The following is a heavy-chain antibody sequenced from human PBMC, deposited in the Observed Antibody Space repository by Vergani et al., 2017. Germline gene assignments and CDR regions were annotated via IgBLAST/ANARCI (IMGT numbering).Heavy chain of an antibody. CDR1: GYTFTGYY. J-gene: IGHJ6*03. V-gene: IGHV1-18*04. CDR2: ISAYNGNT. D-gene: IGHD5-18*01. CDR3: ARDWGGYSYYRDYYMDV. Sequence: QVQLVQSGAEVKKPGASVKVSCKASGYTFTGYYMHWVRQAPGQGLEWMGWISAYNGNTNYAQKLQGRVTMTTDTSTSTAYMELRSLRSDDTAVYYCARDWGGYSYYRDYYMDVWGKGTTVTVSS.